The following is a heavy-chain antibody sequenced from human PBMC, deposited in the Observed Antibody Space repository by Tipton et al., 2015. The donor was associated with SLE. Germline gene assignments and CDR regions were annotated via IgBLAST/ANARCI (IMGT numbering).Heavy chain of an antibody. V-gene: IGHV4-39*07. CDR2: IYYSGST. CDR3: ARAHLGGGWFDP. Sequence: LRLSCTVSGGSISSSSYYWGWIRQPPGKGLEWIGSIYYSGSTYYNPSLKSRVTISVDTSKNQFSLKLSSVTAADTAVYYCARAHLGGGWFDPWGQGTLVTVSS. J-gene: IGHJ5*02. D-gene: IGHD3-10*01. CDR1: GGSISSSSYY.